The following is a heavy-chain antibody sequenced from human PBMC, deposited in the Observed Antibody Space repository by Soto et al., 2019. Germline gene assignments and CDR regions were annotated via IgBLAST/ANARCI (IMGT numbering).Heavy chain of an antibody. CDR2: IIPIFGTA. D-gene: IGHD6-19*01. Sequence: ASVKVSCKASGGTFSSYAISWVRQAPGQGLEWMGGIIPIFGTANYAQKFQGRVTITADESTSTAYMELSSLRSEDTAVYYCARDQYIAVAGTMGYGYYYGMDVWGQGTTVTVSS. CDR3: ARDQYIAVAGTMGYGYYYGMDV. V-gene: IGHV1-69*13. CDR1: GGTFSSYA. J-gene: IGHJ6*02.